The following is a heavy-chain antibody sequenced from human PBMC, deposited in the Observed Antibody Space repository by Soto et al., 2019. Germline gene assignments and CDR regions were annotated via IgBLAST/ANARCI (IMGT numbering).Heavy chain of an antibody. V-gene: IGHV4-39*01. CDR1: GGSISSSSYY. CDR3: ARLSGYLRGMDV. CDR2: IYYSGST. D-gene: IGHD6-25*01. Sequence: QLQLQESGPGLVKPSETLSLTCTVSGGSISSSSYYWDWIRQPPGKGLEWIGSIYYSGSTYYNPSLKSRVTISVDTSKNQFSLKLSSVTAADTAVYYCARLSGYLRGMDVWGQGTTVTVSS. J-gene: IGHJ6*02.